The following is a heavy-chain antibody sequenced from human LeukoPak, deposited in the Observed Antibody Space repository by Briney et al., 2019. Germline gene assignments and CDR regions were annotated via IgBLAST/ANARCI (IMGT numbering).Heavy chain of an antibody. CDR1: GFTFSGSA. CDR3: AAGTGLSGMDV. J-gene: IGHJ6*02. V-gene: IGHV3-73*01. D-gene: IGHD6-13*01. CDR2: IRSKANSYAT. Sequence: GGSLRLSCAASGFTFSGSAMHWVRQASGKGLEWVGRIRSKANSYATAYAASVKGRFTISRDDSKNTAYLQMNSLKTEDTAVYYCAAGTGLSGMDVWGQGTTVTVSS.